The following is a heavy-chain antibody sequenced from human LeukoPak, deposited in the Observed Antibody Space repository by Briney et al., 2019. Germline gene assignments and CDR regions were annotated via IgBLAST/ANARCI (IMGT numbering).Heavy chain of an antibody. D-gene: IGHD3-16*02. CDR3: AREKRNYDYVWGSYRYFDY. Sequence: SETLSLTCAVSGGSISSGGYSWSWIRQPPGKGLEWIGYIYHSGSTYYNPSLKSRVTISVDRSKNQFSLKLSSVTAADTAVYYCAREKRNYDYVWGSYRYFDYWGQGTLVTVSS. CDR1: GGSISSGGYS. CDR2: IYHSGST. V-gene: IGHV4-30-2*01. J-gene: IGHJ4*02.